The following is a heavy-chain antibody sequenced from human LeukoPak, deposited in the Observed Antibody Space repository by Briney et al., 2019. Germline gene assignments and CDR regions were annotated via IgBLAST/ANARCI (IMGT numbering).Heavy chain of an antibody. Sequence: GQSLKISCKGSGYSFTSYWVAWVRQMPGKGLEWIGIVNPPDSDTRYSPSFQGQVTISVDKSISTAYLQWSSLQASDTAMYYCATVPRIPAVGNTEYFQYWGQGTLVSVSS. J-gene: IGHJ1*01. V-gene: IGHV5-51*01. D-gene: IGHD6-13*01. CDR1: GYSFTSYW. CDR2: VNPPDSDT. CDR3: ATVPRIPAVGNTEYFQY.